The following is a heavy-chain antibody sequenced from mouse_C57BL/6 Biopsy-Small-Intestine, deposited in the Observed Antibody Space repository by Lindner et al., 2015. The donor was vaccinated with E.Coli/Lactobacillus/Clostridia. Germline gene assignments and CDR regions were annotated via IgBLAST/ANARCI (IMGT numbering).Heavy chain of an antibody. CDR1: ANTFTNYY. CDR2: INPSAGRT. Sequence: SVKVSCKASANTFTNYYIHWVRQAPGQGLEWLGIINPSAGRTSYAQKFQGRVTMTRDTSTTTVYMELRSLRSEDTAVYYCARARSYDAFDIWGQGTVVTVSS. J-gene: IGHJ3*01. V-gene: IGHV1-53*01. D-gene: IGHD2-3*01. CDR3: ARARSYDAFDI.